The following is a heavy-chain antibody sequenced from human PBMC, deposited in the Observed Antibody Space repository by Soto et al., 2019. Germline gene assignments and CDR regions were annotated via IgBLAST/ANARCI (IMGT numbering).Heavy chain of an antibody. J-gene: IGHJ4*02. CDR2: VTTYNGKT. D-gene: IGHD3-9*01. CDR3: VLDRFEYFDPPASDY. Sequence: QVELVQSGPEVRKPGASVKVSCKTSGYSFTNHAISWVRQAPGQGLEWMGWVTTYNGKTNYAQKYQGRLTITSDSSTSTVYMELGGLDSDDSAVYYCVLDRFEYFDPPASDYWGQGTLVTVSS. V-gene: IGHV1-18*01. CDR1: GYSFTNHA.